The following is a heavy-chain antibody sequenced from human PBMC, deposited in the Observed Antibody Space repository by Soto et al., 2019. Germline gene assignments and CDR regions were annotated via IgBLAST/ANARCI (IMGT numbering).Heavy chain of an antibody. CDR2: IYYSGST. Sequence: PSETLCLTSTVSGGSISSYYWSWIRQPPGKGLEWIAYIYYSGSTEYNPSLKSRVTISVDRSKRQFSLKLSSVTAADTAMYYCARGGGDCLSTSCYYYYAMDVWGQGTTVTVSS. D-gene: IGHD2-2*01. J-gene: IGHJ6*02. V-gene: IGHV4-59*12. CDR1: GGSISSYY. CDR3: ARGGGDCLSTSCYYYYAMDV.